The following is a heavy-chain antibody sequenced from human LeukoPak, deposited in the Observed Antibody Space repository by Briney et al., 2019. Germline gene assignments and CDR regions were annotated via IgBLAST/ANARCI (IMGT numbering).Heavy chain of an antibody. CDR2: IYYSGST. D-gene: IGHD4-17*01. J-gene: IGHJ4*02. Sequence: SETLSPTCTVSGGSISSYYWSWIRQPPGKGLEWIGYIYYSGSTNYNPSLKSRVTISVDTSKNQFSLKLSSVTAADTAVYYCARAKGDYDWVDYWGQGTLVTVSS. CDR3: ARAKGDYDWVDY. CDR1: GGSISSYY. V-gene: IGHV4-59*01.